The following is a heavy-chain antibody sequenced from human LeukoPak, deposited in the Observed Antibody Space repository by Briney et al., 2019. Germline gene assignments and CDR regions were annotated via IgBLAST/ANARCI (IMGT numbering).Heavy chain of an antibody. CDR2: ISGSGGST. J-gene: IGHJ4*02. D-gene: IGHD5-24*01. V-gene: IGHV3-23*01. CDR3: TRVGYIDEGIDY. Sequence: GGSLRLSCAASGFTFSSYAMSWVRQAPGKGLEWVSAISGSGGSTYYADSVKGRFTISRDNSKNTLYLQMNSLRAEGTAIYYCTRVGYIDEGIDYWGQGTLVTVSS. CDR1: GFTFSSYA.